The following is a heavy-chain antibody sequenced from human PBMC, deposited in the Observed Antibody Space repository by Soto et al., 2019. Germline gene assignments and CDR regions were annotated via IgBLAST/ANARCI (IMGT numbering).Heavy chain of an antibody. CDR3: AKDCHLHYGDYVYYFDY. J-gene: IGHJ4*02. Sequence: QVQLVESGGGVVQPGRSLRLSCAASGFTFSSYGMHWVRQAPGKGLEWVAVISYDGSNKYYADSVKGRFTISRDNSKNTLFLQMNSLRAEDTAVYYCAKDCHLHYGDYVYYFDYWGQGTLVTVSS. CDR2: ISYDGSNK. V-gene: IGHV3-30*18. D-gene: IGHD4-17*01. CDR1: GFTFSSYG.